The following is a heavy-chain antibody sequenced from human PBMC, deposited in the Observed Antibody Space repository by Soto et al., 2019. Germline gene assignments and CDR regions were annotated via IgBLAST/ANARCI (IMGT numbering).Heavy chain of an antibody. Sequence: ALVKVSCKASGYTFTIYGISWVRQAPGQGLEWMGWISAYNGNTNYAQKLQGRVTMTTDTSTSTAYMELRSLRSDDTAVYYCARVPEYYYDSSGAHDYWGQGTLVTVSS. CDR3: ARVPEYYYDSSGAHDY. CDR2: ISAYNGNT. CDR1: GYTFTIYG. J-gene: IGHJ4*02. D-gene: IGHD3-22*01. V-gene: IGHV1-18*01.